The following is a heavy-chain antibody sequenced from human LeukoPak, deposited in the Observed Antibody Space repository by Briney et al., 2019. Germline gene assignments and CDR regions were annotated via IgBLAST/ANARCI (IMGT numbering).Heavy chain of an antibody. CDR1: GGSIGSFH. D-gene: IGHD3-16*02. J-gene: IGHJ4*02. Sequence: SETLSLTCTVSGGSIGSFHWSWIRQPPGKGLEWIGYVYYSGGINYNPSLKSRVTISGDTSKNQVSLKLRSVTAADTAVYYCARDPGDSNYIWGNYPPLEDWGQGTLITVSS. CDR2: VYYSGGI. V-gene: IGHV4-59*01. CDR3: ARDPGDSNYIWGNYPPLED.